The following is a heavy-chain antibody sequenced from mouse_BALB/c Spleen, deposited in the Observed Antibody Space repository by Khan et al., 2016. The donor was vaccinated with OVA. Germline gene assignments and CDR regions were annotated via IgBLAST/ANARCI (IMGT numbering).Heavy chain of an antibody. J-gene: IGHJ3*01. CDR1: GFSLTDYG. Sequence: QMQLEESGPGLVAPSQSLSITCTVSGFSLTDYGINWVRQPPGMGLEWLGMIWGDGSTDYNSALKSRLSISRDNSTSQVFLKMNSLQTDDTARYXCARGGNGYYGFAYWGQGTLVTVSA. CDR3: ARGGNGYYGFAY. V-gene: IGHV2-6-7*01. CDR2: IWGDGST. D-gene: IGHD2-3*01.